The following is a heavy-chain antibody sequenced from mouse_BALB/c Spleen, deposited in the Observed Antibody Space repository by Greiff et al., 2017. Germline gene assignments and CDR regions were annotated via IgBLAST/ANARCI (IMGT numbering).Heavy chain of an antibody. V-gene: IGHV3-2*02. CDR2: ISYSGST. CDR3: AEWGPFAY. D-gene: IGHD1-3*01. Sequence: EVKLQESGPGLVKPSQSLSLTCTVTGYSITSDYAWNWIRQFPGNKLEWMGYISYSGSTSYNPSLKSRISITRDTSKNRFFLQLNSVTTEDTATYYCAEWGPFAYWGQGTLVTVSA. J-gene: IGHJ3*01. CDR1: GYSITSDYA.